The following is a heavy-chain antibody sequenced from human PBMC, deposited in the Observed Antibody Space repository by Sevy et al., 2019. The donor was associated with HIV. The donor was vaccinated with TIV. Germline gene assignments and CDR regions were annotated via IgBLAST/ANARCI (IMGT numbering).Heavy chain of an antibody. J-gene: IGHJ6*02. D-gene: IGHD3-3*01. CDR1: GFTFSSYW. Sequence: GGSLRLSCAASGFTFSSYWMHWVRQAPGKGLVWVSRINSDGSSTSYADSVKGRFTISSDNAKNTLYLQMNSLGAEDMAVYYCARDSPKTPYYDFWSGYYSPPLREGMDVWGQGTTVTVSS. CDR2: INSDGSST. V-gene: IGHV3-74*01. CDR3: ARDSPKTPYYDFWSGYYSPPLREGMDV.